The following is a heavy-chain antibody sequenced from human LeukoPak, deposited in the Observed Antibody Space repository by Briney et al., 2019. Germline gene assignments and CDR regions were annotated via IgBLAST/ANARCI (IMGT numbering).Heavy chain of an antibody. CDR2: INPNGDVT. J-gene: IGHJ4*02. CDR1: GYTFSGYY. V-gene: IGHV1-2*04. Sequence: ASVKVSCKASGYTFSGYYVHWVRRAPGQGLEWMGRINPNGDVTNYAQNFQGWVTLTRDTSISTAYMELSRLRSDDTAVYYCATGDYFDFWGQGTLVTVSS. CDR3: ATGDYFDF.